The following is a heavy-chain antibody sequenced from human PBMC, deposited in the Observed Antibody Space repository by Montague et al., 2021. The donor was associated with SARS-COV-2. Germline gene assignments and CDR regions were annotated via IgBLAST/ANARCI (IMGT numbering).Heavy chain of an antibody. D-gene: IGHD3-16*02. V-gene: IGHV4-4*07. CDR3: ARDLIVYDYVWGSYRPYGMDV. J-gene: IGHJ6*02. CDR1: GGSISSYY. CDR2: IYTSGST. Sequence: SETLSLTCTVSGGSISSYYWSWIRQPAGKGLEWIGRIYTSGSTNYNPSLKSRVTMSVDTSKNQFSLKLSSVTAADTAVYYCARDLIVYDYVWGSYRPYGMDVRGQGTTVTVSS.